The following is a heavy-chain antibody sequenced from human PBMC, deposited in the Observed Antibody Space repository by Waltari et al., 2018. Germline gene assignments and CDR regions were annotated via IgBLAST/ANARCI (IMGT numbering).Heavy chain of an antibody. CDR1: GXTFXWFW. CDR3: VXSYXSDLNFVDAFDX. CDR2: INNYGTST. Sequence: EVQXVESXXGLVQPGGXLXLSCAXSGXTFXWFWMHWVRQPPGKGLVWVSHINNYGTSTVYADSVKGRFTIXRDNAEKTLYLQMNSLRXDDTAVYYXVXSYXSDLNFVDAFDXWGQGTXVSVSS. J-gene: IGHJ3*02. V-gene: IGHV3-74*03. D-gene: IGHD6-25*01.